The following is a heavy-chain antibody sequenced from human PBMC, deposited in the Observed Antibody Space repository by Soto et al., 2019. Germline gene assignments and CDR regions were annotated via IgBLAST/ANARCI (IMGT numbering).Heavy chain of an antibody. CDR2: INHSGST. CDR3: ARGPIPAGISPN. CDR1: GGSFSGYY. V-gene: IGHV4-34*01. Sequence: QVQLQQWGAGLLKPSETLSLTCAVYGGSFSGYYWSWIRQPPGKGLEWIGEINHSGSTNYNPSLKSRVTISVDTSKNQFSLKLSSVTAADTAVYYCARGPIPAGISPNWGQGTLVTVSS. D-gene: IGHD6-13*01. J-gene: IGHJ4*02.